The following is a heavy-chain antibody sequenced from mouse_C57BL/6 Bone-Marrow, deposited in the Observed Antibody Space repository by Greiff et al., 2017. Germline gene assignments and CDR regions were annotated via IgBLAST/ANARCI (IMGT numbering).Heavy chain of an antibody. D-gene: IGHD1-1*01. CDR2: IYPRSGHT. V-gene: IGHV1-81*01. J-gene: IGHJ2*01. Sequence: VQLQPSGAELARPGASVKLSCKASGYTFTSYGISWVKQRTGQGLEWLGEIYPRSGHTYYTEKFKGKATLTAEQSSSTGYMELRSLTSEDSAVYFWARLRYYGSSYAGYWGQGTTLTVSS. CDR1: GYTFTSYG. CDR3: ARLRYYGSSYAGY.